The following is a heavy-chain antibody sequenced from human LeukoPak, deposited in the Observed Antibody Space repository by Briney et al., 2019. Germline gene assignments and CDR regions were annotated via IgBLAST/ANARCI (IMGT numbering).Heavy chain of an antibody. D-gene: IGHD1-26*01. CDR1: GFTFSSYG. Sequence: GRSLRLSCAASGFTFSSYGMHWVRQAPGKGLEWVAVISYDGSNKYYADSVKSRFTISRDNSKNTLYLQMNSLRAEDTAVYYCAKGGPSGATTLYYYYGMDVWGQGTTVTVSS. V-gene: IGHV3-30*18. CDR2: ISYDGSNK. CDR3: AKGGPSGATTLYYYYGMDV. J-gene: IGHJ6*02.